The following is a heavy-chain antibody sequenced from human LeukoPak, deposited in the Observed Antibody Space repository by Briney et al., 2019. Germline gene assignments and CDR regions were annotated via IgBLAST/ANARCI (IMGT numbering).Heavy chain of an antibody. CDR2: IKQDGGEK. D-gene: IGHD6-13*01. Sequence: PGGTLRLSCAASGFTFSSYWMSWVRQAPGKGLEWVANIKQDGGEKYYVDSMKGRFTISRDNAKNSLSLQMNSLRAEDTAVYYCARDPGIASAGTVGYFDYWGQGILVTVSS. CDR1: GFTFSSYW. CDR3: ARDPGIASAGTVGYFDY. V-gene: IGHV3-7*01. J-gene: IGHJ4*02.